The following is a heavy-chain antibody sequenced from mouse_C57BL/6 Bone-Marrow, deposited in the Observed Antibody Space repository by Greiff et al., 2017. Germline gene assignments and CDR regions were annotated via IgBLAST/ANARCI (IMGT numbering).Heavy chain of an antibody. CDR1: GYAFSSSW. V-gene: IGHV1-82*01. J-gene: IGHJ4*01. D-gene: IGHD1-1*02. CDR2: IYPGDGDT. Sequence: VMLVESGPELVKPGASVKISCKASGYAFSSSWMNWVKQRPGKGLEWIGRIYPGDGDTNYNGKFKGKATLTADKSSSTAYMQLSSLTSEDSAVYFCARGGYYFLMDYWGQGTSVTVSS. CDR3: ARGGYYFLMDY.